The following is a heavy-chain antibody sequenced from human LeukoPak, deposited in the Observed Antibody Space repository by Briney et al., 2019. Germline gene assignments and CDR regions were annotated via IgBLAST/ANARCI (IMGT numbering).Heavy chain of an antibody. CDR1: GFTFRDYW. V-gene: IGHV3-7*01. J-gene: IGHJ4*02. CDR2: IKQDGSEK. CDR3: AREEA. Sequence: PGGSLRLSCAASGFTFRDYWLSWVRQAPGRGLEGVANIKQDGSEKYYVDSVKGRFTISRDNAKNSLYLQMNSLRAEDTAVYYCAREEAWGQGTLVTVSS.